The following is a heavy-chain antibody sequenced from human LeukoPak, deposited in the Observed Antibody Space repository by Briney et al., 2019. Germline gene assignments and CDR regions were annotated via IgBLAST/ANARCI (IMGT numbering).Heavy chain of an antibody. CDR3: ANLDKDYFDY. V-gene: IGHV1-69*13. J-gene: IGHJ4*02. CDR2: IIPIFGTA. CDR1: GGTFSSYA. Sequence: ASVKVSCKASGGTFSSYAISWVRQAPGQGLEWMGGIIPIFGTANYAQKFQGRVTITADESTSTAYMEPSSLRSEDTAVYYCANLDKDYFDYWGQGTLVTVSS.